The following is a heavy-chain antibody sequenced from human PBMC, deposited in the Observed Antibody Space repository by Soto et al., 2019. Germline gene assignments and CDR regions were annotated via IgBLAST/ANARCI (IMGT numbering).Heavy chain of an antibody. CDR1: GFTFNNYA. CDR2: ISSSGGST. Sequence: EVQLLESGGGLVQPGGSLRLSCAASGFTFNNYAMSWVRQAPGKGLEWVSTISSSGGSTYYADSVKGPFTISRDNSKNTLYLQMNSLRADATAVYYCAKDRWEGYGTDVWGQGTTVTVSS. V-gene: IGHV3-23*01. CDR3: AKDRWEGYGTDV. J-gene: IGHJ6*02. D-gene: IGHD1-26*01.